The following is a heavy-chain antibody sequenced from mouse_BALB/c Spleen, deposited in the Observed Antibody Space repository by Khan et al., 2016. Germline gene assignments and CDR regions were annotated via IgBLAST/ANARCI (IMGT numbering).Heavy chain of an antibody. CDR2: ISYDGSN. CDR1: GYSITSGYY. Sequence: EVQLQESGPGLVKPSQSLSLTCSVTGYSITSGYYWNWIRQFPGNNLEWMGYISYDGSNNYNPSLKNRISIARDTSKNQFFLKLKSVTTGEPATDYRARLRRVYAMDYGGQGTSVTVSS. V-gene: IGHV3-6*02. J-gene: IGHJ4*01. D-gene: IGHD1-2*01. CDR3: ARLRRVYAMDY.